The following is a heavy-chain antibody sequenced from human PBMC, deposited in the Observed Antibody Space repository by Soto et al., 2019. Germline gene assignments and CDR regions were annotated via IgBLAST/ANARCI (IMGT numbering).Heavy chain of an antibody. Sequence: GGSLRLSCAASGFTLSSYVMSWVRQAPGKGLEWVSTFSGTGGYTYYADSVKGRFTISRDDSKNTLFLHMNSLRAADTAVYYCARGQRALITYGPFDPWGQGTLVTVSS. V-gene: IGHV3-23*01. D-gene: IGHD4-17*01. CDR2: FSGTGGYT. J-gene: IGHJ5*02. CDR1: GFTLSSYV. CDR3: ARGQRALITYGPFDP.